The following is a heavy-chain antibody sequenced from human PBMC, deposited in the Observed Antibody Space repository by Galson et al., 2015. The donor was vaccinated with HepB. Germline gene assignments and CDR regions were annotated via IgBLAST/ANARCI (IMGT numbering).Heavy chain of an antibody. CDR2: MTPSGGST. CDR1: GYSLSTYY. CDR3: AGSIDRDTAMVQTFDY. J-gene: IGHJ4*02. V-gene: IGHV1-46*01. D-gene: IGHD5-18*01. Sequence: SVKVSCKASGYSLSTYYMHWVRQAPGQGLEWMGIMTPSGGSTSYAQKFQGRVTISVDTSKNQFSLKLSSVTAADTAVYYCAGSIDRDTAMVQTFDYWGQGTLVTVSS.